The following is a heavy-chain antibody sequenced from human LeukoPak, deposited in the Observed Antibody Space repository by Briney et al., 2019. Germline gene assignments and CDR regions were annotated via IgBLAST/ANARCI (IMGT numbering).Heavy chain of an antibody. D-gene: IGHD6-13*01. CDR3: DRYSGNWRWFDP. V-gene: IGHV4-34*01. J-gene: IGHJ5*02. CDR1: GXPYSGYY. Sequence: SDPLSLLCGVCGXPYSGYYWICIRHPPGKALGLIGEINNSGSTNYNSYLKSRVTISVDTSKNQFSLKLSSMTAADTAVYFCDRYSGNWRWFDPWGQGTLVTVSS. CDR2: INNSGST.